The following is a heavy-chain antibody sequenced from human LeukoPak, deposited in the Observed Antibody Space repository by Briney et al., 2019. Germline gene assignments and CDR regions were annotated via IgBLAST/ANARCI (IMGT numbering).Heavy chain of an antibody. CDR1: GYTFTGYY. D-gene: IGHD6-13*01. J-gene: IGHJ3*02. CDR3: AREMRGSSPKRDAFDI. V-gene: IGHV1-2*02. CDR2: INPHSGDT. Sequence: ASVKVSCKASGYTFTGYYIHWVRQAPRQGLEWMGLINPHSGDTDYEQKFQGRVTMTRDTSISTAYMELRQLKSDDTAVYYCAREMRGSSPKRDAFDIWGQGALVTVSS.